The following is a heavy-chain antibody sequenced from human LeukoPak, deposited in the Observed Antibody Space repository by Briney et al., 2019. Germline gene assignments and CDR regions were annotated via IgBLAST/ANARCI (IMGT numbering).Heavy chain of an antibody. J-gene: IGHJ4*02. Sequence: ASVTVSCKTSGYTFTDFYMYWVRQAPGQGLDYMGWIKLDSGGTNYAPKLQGRVTMTRDTSVSTAYMELRSLSSDDTAVYYCARGNPGRGSFLYDYWGQGTLVTVSS. D-gene: IGHD2-8*02. V-gene: IGHV1-2*02. CDR2: IKLDSGGT. CDR1: GYTFTDFY. CDR3: ARGNPGRGSFLYDY.